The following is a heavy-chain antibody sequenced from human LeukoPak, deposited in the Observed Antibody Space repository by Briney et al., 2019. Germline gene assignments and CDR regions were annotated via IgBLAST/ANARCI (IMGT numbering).Heavy chain of an antibody. D-gene: IGHD3-22*01. J-gene: IGHJ5*02. CDR1: GYIFTSYG. CDR2: ISAYNGNT. Sequence: ASVKVSCKASGYIFTSYGISWVRQAPGQGLEWMGWISAYNGNTNYAQKLQGRVTMTTDTSTSTAYMELRGLRSDDTAVYYCARDTNYYDSSGLPSFDPWGQGTLVTVSS. CDR3: ARDTNYYDSSGLPSFDP. V-gene: IGHV1-18*01.